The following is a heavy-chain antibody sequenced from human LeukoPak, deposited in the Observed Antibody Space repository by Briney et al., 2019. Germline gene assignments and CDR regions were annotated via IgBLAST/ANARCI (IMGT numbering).Heavy chain of an antibody. CDR2: IYYSGST. CDR1: GGSIGSHF. V-gene: IGHV4-59*11. Sequence: KPSETPSLNCTVSGGSIGSHFWSLIRQPPGKGLEWIGYIYYSGSTNYNPSLKSRVTISVDTSKNQFSLKLSSVTAADTAVYYCARESGYSSSFDYWGQGTLVTVSS. D-gene: IGHD6-13*01. J-gene: IGHJ4*02. CDR3: ARESGYSSSFDY.